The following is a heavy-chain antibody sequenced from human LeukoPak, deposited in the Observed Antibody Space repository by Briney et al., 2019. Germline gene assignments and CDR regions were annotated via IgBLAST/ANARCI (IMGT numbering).Heavy chain of an antibody. V-gene: IGHV5-51*01. CDR2: IYPDDSEI. Sequence: GESLKISCNTSGYTFGRYWIAWVRQMPGEGLEWMGFIYPDDSEIRYSPSFQGQVTISADKSINTAYLQWNSLKASDTAMYYCARLWWGRSWTQGYFDYWGQGTLVTVSS. CDR3: ARLWWGRSWTQGYFDY. D-gene: IGHD6-13*01. CDR1: GYTFGRYW. J-gene: IGHJ4*02.